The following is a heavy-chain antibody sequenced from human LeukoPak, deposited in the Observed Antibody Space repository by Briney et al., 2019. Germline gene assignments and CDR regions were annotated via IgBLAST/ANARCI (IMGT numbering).Heavy chain of an antibody. CDR1: GYTFTGYY. CDR3: AREGNDILTGYYGPWEN. Sequence: ASVKVSCKASGYTFTGYYVHWVRQAPGQGLEWMGRINPNSGGTNYAQKFQGRVTMTRDTSISTAYMELSRLRSDDTAVYYCAREGNDILTGYYGPWENWGQGTLVTVSS. J-gene: IGHJ4*02. CDR2: INPNSGGT. V-gene: IGHV1-2*06. D-gene: IGHD3-9*01.